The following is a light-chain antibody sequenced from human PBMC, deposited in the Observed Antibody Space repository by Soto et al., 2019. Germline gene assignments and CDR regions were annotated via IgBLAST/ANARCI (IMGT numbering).Light chain of an antibody. CDR2: GAS. V-gene: IGKV3-15*01. J-gene: IGKJ1*01. CDR3: QQYNNWPQT. Sequence: EIVMMQSPATLSVSPGERATLSCSASQSVSSNLAWYQQKPGQAPRLLIYGASTRATGIPARFSGSGSGTEFTLTISSLQSEDFAVYYCQQYNNWPQTFGQGTKVEIK. CDR1: QSVSSN.